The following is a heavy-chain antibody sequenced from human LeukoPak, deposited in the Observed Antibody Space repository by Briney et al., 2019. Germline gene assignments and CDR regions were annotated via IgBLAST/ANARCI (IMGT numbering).Heavy chain of an antibody. D-gene: IGHD3-22*01. CDR3: TREDDYDSSGSYRRSQLDY. J-gene: IGHJ4*02. Sequence: ASVKVSCKASGYTFTSYYIHWVRRGPGQGLEWVGIINPSGGSTTYAQKFQGRVTVTRDTSTSTVYMELSILISEDTAVYYCTREDDYDSSGSYRRSQLDYWGQGTLVTVSS. V-gene: IGHV1-46*01. CDR2: INPSGGST. CDR1: GYTFTSYY.